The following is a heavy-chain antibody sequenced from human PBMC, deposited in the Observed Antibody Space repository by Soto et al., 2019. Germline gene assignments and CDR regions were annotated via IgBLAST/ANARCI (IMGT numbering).Heavy chain of an antibody. V-gene: IGHV1-3*01. CDR3: ARGYGDYVHWFDP. CDR1: GYTFTSYA. CDR2: INAGNGNT. D-gene: IGHD4-17*01. Sequence: ASVKVSCKASGYTFTSYAMHWVRQAPGQRLEWMGWINAGNGNTKYSQKFQGRVTITRDTSASTAYMELSSLRSEDTAVYSCARGYGDYVHWFDPWGQGTLVTVPQ. J-gene: IGHJ5*02.